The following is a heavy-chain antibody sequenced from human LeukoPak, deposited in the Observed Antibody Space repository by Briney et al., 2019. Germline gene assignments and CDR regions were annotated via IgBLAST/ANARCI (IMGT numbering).Heavy chain of an antibody. V-gene: IGHV4-59*01. J-gene: IGHJ5*02. CDR3: ARTYNWFDP. CDR2: IYYSGST. CDR1: GGSISSYY. Sequence: SETLSLTCTVSGGSISSYYWSWIRQPPGKGLEWIGYIYYSGSTNYDPSLKSRVTISVDTSKNQFSLKLSSVTAADTAVYYCARTYNWFDPWGQGTLVTVSS.